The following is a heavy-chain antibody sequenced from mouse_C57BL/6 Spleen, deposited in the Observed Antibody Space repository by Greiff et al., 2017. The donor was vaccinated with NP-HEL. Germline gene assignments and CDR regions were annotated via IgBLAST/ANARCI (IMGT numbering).Heavy chain of an antibody. D-gene: IGHD2-2*01. J-gene: IGHJ2*01. V-gene: IGHV5-9*01. CDR2: ISGGGGNT. Sequence: EVKVEESGGGLVKPGGSLKLSCAASGFTFSSYTMSWVRQTPEKRLEWVATISGGGGNTYYPDSVKGRFTISRDNAKNTLYLQMSSLRSEDTALYYCARVVTGYFDYWGQGTTLTVSS. CDR1: GFTFSSYT. CDR3: ARVVTGYFDY.